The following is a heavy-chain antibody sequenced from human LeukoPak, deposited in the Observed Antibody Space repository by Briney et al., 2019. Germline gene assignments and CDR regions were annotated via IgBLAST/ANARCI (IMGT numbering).Heavy chain of an antibody. CDR3: ARDLLAYCGGDCYPYQDY. V-gene: IGHV1-18*01. D-gene: IGHD2-21*02. Sequence: ASVKVSCKASGYTFTSYGISWVRQAPGQGLEWMGWISDYNGNTNYAQKLQGRVTMTTDTSTSTAYMELSRLRSDDTAVYYCARDLLAYCGGDCYPYQDYWGQGTLVTVSS. CDR1: GYTFTSYG. J-gene: IGHJ4*02. CDR2: ISDYNGNT.